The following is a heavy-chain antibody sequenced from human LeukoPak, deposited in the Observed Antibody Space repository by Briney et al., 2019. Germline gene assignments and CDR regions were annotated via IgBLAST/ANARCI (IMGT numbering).Heavy chain of an antibody. V-gene: IGHV4-39*07. CDR3: AKSNGYGLVDI. CDR2: IFYSGST. D-gene: IGHD1-26*01. CDR1: GGSISPYY. J-gene: IGHJ3*02. Sequence: SETLSLTCTVSGGSISPYYWGWIRQPPGKGLEWVGNIFYSGSTYYSPSVKSRVTISLDTSRNQFSLKLNSVTAADTAVYYCAKSNGYGLVDIWGQGTMVTVSS.